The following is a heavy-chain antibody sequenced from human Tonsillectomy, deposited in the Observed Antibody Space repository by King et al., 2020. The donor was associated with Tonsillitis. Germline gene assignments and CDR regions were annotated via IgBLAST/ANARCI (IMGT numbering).Heavy chain of an antibody. Sequence: VQLVQSGGVVGQPGGSLRLSCAASGFTFDDYTMHWVRPAPGNGLAGGSLICCDGVSVFFADSVKGRFTISRENSKNSLYLKMNRLRTEDTALYYCAKAMHGYRYAFDYWGQGTLVTVSS. D-gene: IGHD5-18*01. CDR1: GFTFDDYT. V-gene: IGHV3-43*01. CDR2: ICCDGVSV. CDR3: AKAMHGYRYAFDY. J-gene: IGHJ4*02.